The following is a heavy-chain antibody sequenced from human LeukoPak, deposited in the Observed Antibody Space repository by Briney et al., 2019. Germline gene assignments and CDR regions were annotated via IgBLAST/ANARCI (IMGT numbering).Heavy chain of an antibody. J-gene: IGHJ6*04. D-gene: IGHD3-10*02. V-gene: IGHV3-48*04. CDR2: ISSSTTTK. CDR1: GFTFSRYS. Sequence: GGSLRLSCAASGFTFSRYSMNWVRQAPGKGLEWISYISSSTTTKDYADSVKGRFTISRDNAKNSLYLQMNSLRAEDTAVYYCAELGITMIGGVWGKGTTVTISS. CDR3: AELGITMIGGV.